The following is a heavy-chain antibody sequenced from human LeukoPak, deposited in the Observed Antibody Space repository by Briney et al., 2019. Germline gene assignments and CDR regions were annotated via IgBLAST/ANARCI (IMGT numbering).Heavy chain of an antibody. CDR3: AKVIVGATPGVWYFDL. D-gene: IGHD1-26*01. J-gene: IGHJ2*01. CDR2: INSDGSST. CDR1: GFTFSSYW. V-gene: IGHV3-74*01. Sequence: PGGSLRLSCSASGFTFSSYWMHLVRQAPGKGLVWVSRINSDGSSTSYADSVKGRFTISRDNAKNTLYLQMNSLRAEDTAVYYCAKVIVGATPGVWYFDLWGRGTLVTVSS.